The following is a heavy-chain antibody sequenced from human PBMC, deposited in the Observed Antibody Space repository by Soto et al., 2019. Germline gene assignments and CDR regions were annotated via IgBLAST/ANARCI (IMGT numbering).Heavy chain of an antibody. Sequence: QVQLQESGTGLVKPSETLSLTCTVSGGSISSYYWSWIRQPPGKGMKWFGYVYYSGSTNYNPSLKGLCTILVDTSKNRFSLKLSFGTAADTAVYYCAMESSSSWAFDIWVQVTMVTVSS. CDR2: VYYSGST. J-gene: IGHJ3*02. V-gene: IGHV4-59*01. D-gene: IGHD6-6*01. CDR1: GGSISSYY. CDR3: AMESSSSWAFDI.